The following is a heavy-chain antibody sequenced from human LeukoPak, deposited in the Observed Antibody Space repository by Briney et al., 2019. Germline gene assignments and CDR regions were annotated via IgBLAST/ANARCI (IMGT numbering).Heavy chain of an antibody. V-gene: IGHV3-30*18. D-gene: IGHD2-2*01. CDR1: GFTFSSYG. CDR3: AKGGYCSSTSCPYYYYYGMDV. Sequence: GRSLRLSCAASGFTFSSYGMHWVRQAPGKGLEWVAVISYDGSNKYYADSVKGRFTISRDNSKNTLYLQMNSLRAEDTAVYYCAKGGYCSSTSCPYYYYYGMDVWGQGTTATVSS. CDR2: ISYDGSNK. J-gene: IGHJ6*02.